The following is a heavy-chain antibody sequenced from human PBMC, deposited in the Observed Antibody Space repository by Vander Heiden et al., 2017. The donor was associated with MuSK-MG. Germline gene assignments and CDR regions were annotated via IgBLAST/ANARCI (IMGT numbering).Heavy chain of an antibody. CDR2: ISYDGSNK. CDR3: ARDFELDISGYAY. V-gene: IGHV3-30*04. J-gene: IGHJ4*02. Sequence: QVQLVESGGGVVQPGRSLSLSCAASGFTFSSYAMHWVRQAPGKGLEWVAVISYDGSNKYYADSVKGRFTISRDNSKNTLYLQMNSLRAEDTAVYYCARDFELDISGYAYWGQGTLVTVSS. CDR1: GFTFSSYA. D-gene: IGHD5-12*01.